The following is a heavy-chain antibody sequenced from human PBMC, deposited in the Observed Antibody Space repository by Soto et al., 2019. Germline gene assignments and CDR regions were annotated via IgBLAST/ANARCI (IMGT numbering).Heavy chain of an antibody. CDR3: VRSSGSQPRAGWFDP. J-gene: IGHJ5*02. V-gene: IGHV3-9*01. D-gene: IGHD1-26*01. CDR1: GFNFDDHA. CDR2: ISWNSVTI. Sequence: ESGGGLAQPGWSRRLSCAASGFNFDDHAMHWVRQTPGKALEWVSGISWNSVTINYADSIKGRFTISRDNAKRTLYLQMNNLRPADTAMYFCVRSSGSQPRAGWFDPWGQGTLVTVS.